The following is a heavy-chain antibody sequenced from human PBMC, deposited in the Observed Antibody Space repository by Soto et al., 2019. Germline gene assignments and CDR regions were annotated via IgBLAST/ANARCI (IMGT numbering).Heavy chain of an antibody. CDR2: IYYSGST. V-gene: IGHV4-39*02. J-gene: IGHJ6*03. D-gene: IGHD1-1*01. Sequence: PSETLSLTCTVSGGSISSSSYYWGWIRQPPGKGLEWIGSIYYSGSTYYNPSLKSRVTISVDTSKNHFSLKLSSVTAADTAVYYCARLYWDDASEGVYTTRAHDYYMDVWGKGTTVTVSS. CDR3: ARLYWDDASEGVYTTRAHDYYMDV. CDR1: GGSISSSSYY.